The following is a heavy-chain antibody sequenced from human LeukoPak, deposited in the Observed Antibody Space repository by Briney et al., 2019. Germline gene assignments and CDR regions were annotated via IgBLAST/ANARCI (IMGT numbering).Heavy chain of an antibody. Sequence: PSETLSLTCTVSGGSISSYYWSWIRQPPGKGLEWIGYIYYSGSTNYNPSLKSRVTISVDTSKNQFSLKLSSVTAADTAVYYCARGDLWSGYSFDYWGQGTLVTVSS. CDR1: GGSISSYY. D-gene: IGHD3-3*01. V-gene: IGHV4-59*01. CDR2: IYYSGST. CDR3: ARGDLWSGYSFDY. J-gene: IGHJ4*02.